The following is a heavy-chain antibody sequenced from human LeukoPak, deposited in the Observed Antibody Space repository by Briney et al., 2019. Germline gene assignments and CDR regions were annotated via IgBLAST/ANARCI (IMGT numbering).Heavy chain of an antibody. CDR3: AAYDFWSGINPTLDY. Sequence: PSETLSLTCTVSGGSISSSSYYRGWIRQPPGKGLEWIGSIYYSGSTYYNPSLKSRVTISVDTSKNQFSLKLSSVTAADTAVYYCAAYDFWSGINPTLDYWGQGTLVTVSS. D-gene: IGHD3-3*01. V-gene: IGHV4-39*01. CDR2: IYYSGST. J-gene: IGHJ4*02. CDR1: GGSISSSSYY.